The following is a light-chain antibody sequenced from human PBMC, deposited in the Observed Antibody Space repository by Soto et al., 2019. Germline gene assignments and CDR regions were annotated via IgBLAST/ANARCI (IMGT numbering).Light chain of an antibody. CDR3: HQRQSWPLT. J-gene: IGKJ1*01. CDR1: QYINTR. CDR2: QTA. V-gene: IGKV3-11*01. Sequence: IVLTQSPATLSSCPGDRVPLSCRARQYINTRLAWYQHRPGQAPRLLIYQTAIRAAGIPARFRASGSGTDVTLTSSDVQPEEFALYYCHQRQSWPLTFGQGTKVDI.